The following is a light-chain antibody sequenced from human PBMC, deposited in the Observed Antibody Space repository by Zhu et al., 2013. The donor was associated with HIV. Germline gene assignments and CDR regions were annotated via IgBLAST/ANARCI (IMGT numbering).Light chain of an antibody. CDR3: QQFNSYPQGYT. Sequence: AIQLTQSPSSLSASVGDRVTITCRASQGISSALAWYQQKPGKAPKLLIYDASSLESGVPSRFSGSGSGTDFTLTISSLQPEDFATYYCQQFNSYPQGYTFGQGTKLEIK. J-gene: IGKJ2*01. CDR2: DAS. V-gene: IGKV1-13*02. CDR1: QGISSA.